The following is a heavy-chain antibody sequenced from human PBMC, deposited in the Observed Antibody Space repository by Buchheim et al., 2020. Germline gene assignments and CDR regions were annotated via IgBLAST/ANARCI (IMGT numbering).Heavy chain of an antibody. CDR3: ARDLCSGGSCYYYYGMDV. CDR2: IYSCGSP. V-gene: IGHV3-66*01. CDR1: GFTVSSNY. Sequence: EVQLVESGGGLVQPGGSLRLSCAASGFTVSSNYMSWVRQAPGKGLEWVSVIYSCGSPYYADSVKGRFTISRDNSKNTLYLQMNSLRAEDTAVYYCARDLCSGGSCYYYYGMDVWGQGTT. J-gene: IGHJ6*02. D-gene: IGHD2-15*01.